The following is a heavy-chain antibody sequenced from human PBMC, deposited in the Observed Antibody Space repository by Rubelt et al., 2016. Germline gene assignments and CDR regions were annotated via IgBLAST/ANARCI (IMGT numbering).Heavy chain of an antibody. CDR3: ARHPTALDIYYFDY. CDR1: GASISSRSYF. V-gene: IGHV4-39*01. Sequence: QLQLQESGPGLVKPSETLSLTCTVSGASISSRSYFWGWIRQPPGKGLEWIGSTQYSGITYYNAVLKSRATISVAPSNNQFSRKLSSGTAADTAVYYCARHPTALDIYYFDYWGQGTLVTVSS. CDR2: TQYSGIT. J-gene: IGHJ4*02. D-gene: IGHD5-18*01.